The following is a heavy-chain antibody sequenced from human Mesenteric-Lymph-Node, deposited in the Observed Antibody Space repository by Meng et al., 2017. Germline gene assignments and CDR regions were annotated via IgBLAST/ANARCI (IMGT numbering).Heavy chain of an antibody. J-gene: IGHJ4*02. CDR3: ARGDGYNASKYYFDY. Sequence: SVKVSCKASGGTFSSYAISWVRQTPGQGLEWMGGIIPIFGKANYAQKFQGRITMTKDTSTSTVYMELSSLGSEDKAVYYCARGDGYNASKYYFDYWGQGTLVTVSS. CDR1: GGTFSSYA. D-gene: IGHD5-24*01. CDR2: IIPIFGKA. V-gene: IGHV1-69*05.